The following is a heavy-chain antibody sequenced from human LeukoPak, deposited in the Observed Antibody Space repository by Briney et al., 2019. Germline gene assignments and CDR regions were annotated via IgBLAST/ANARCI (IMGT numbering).Heavy chain of an antibody. Sequence: PGGSLRLSCAASGFSFSSYWMHWVRQAPGKGLVWVSRINSDGSSTSYADSAKGRFTISRDNAKNTLYLQMNSLRAEDTAVYYCARERIQLWLRVFDYWGQGTLVTVSS. D-gene: IGHD5-18*01. CDR2: INSDGSST. CDR1: GFSFSSYW. J-gene: IGHJ4*02. CDR3: ARERIQLWLRVFDY. V-gene: IGHV3-74*01.